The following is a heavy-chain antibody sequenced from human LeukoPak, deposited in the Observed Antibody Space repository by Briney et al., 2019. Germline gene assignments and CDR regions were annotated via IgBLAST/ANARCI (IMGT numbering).Heavy chain of an antibody. CDR1: GFTFSSYS. Sequence: GGSLRLSCAASGFTFSSYSMNWVRQAPGKGLECVSSISSSSSYIHYADSVKGRFTISRDNAKNSLYLQMNSPRAEDTALYYCARVGDGDSFDYWGQGTLVTVSS. CDR3: ARVGDGDSFDY. J-gene: IGHJ4*02. CDR2: ISSSSSYI. V-gene: IGHV3-21*01. D-gene: IGHD3-10*01.